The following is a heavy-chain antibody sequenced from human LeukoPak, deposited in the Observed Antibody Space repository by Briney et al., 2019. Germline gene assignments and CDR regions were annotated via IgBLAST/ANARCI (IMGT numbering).Heavy chain of an antibody. J-gene: IGHJ5*02. CDR2: IYYSGST. D-gene: IGHD1-26*01. CDR1: GGSISSYY. Sequence: SETPSLTCTVSGGSISSYYWSWIRQPPGKGLEWIGYIYYSGSTNYNPSLKSRVTISVDTSKNQFSLKLCSVTAADTAVYYCARWSGSYGLNWFDLWGQGTLVTVSS. V-gene: IGHV4-59*08. CDR3: ARWSGSYGLNWFDL.